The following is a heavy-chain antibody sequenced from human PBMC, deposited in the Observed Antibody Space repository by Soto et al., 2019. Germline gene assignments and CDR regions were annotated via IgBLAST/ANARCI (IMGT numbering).Heavy chain of an antibody. CDR3: ALPYYDILTGYSRDAFDI. CDR1: GFSLNTSGVG. J-gene: IGHJ3*02. V-gene: IGHV2-5*02. D-gene: IGHD3-9*01. CDR2: IYWDDDK. Sequence: SGPTLVNPTQTLTLTCTFSGFSLNTSGVGVGWIRQPPGKALEWLALIYWDDDKRYSPSLKSRLTITKDTSKNQVVLTMTNMDPVDTATYYCALPYYDILTGYSRDAFDIWGQGTMVT.